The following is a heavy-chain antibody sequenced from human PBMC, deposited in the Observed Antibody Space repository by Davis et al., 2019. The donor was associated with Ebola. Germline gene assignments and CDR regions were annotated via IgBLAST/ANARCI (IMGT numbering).Heavy chain of an antibody. CDR1: GGTFSSYA. Sequence: AASVKVSCKASGGTFSSYAISWVRQAPGQGLEWMGWISAYNGNTGYAQKFQGRVTMTRNTSISTAYMELRSLRSDDTAVYYCAKLGGEMATIMDYYGMDVWGQGTTVTVSS. J-gene: IGHJ6*02. CDR2: ISAYNGNT. D-gene: IGHD5-24*01. V-gene: IGHV1-8*02. CDR3: AKLGGEMATIMDYYGMDV.